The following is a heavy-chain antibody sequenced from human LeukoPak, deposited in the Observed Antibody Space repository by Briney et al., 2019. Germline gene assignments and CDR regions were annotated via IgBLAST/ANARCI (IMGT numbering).Heavy chain of an antibody. V-gene: IGHV3-30*04. CDR2: ISYDGSNK. CDR3: AKMAPGWLQSDWYFDL. Sequence: GGSLRLSCAASGFTFSSYAMHWVRQAPGKGLEWVAVISYDGSNKYYADSVKGRFTISRDNSKNTLYLQMNSLRAEDTAVYYCAKMAPGWLQSDWYFDLWGRGTLVTVSS. D-gene: IGHD5-24*01. J-gene: IGHJ2*01. CDR1: GFTFSSYA.